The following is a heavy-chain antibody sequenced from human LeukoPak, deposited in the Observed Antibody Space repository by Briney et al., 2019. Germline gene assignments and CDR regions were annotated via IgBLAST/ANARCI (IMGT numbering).Heavy chain of an antibody. V-gene: IGHV1-2*02. J-gene: IGHJ4*02. CDR1: GYTFTGYY. CDR3: ARVGEQVGAIFDYFDY. CDR2: INPNSGGT. D-gene: IGHD1-26*01. Sequence: GASVKVSCKASGYTFTGYYMHWVRQAPGQGLEWMGWINPNSGGTNYAQKFQGRVTMTRDTSISTAYMELSRLRSDDTAVYYCARVGEQVGAIFDYFDYWGQGTLVTVSS.